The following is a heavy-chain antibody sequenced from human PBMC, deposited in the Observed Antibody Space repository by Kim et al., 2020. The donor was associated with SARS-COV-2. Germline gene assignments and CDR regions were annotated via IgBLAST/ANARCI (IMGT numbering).Heavy chain of an antibody. CDR2: TRNKANSYTT. J-gene: IGHJ5*02. CDR3: AREDYYDSSGRKGNWFDP. V-gene: IGHV3-72*01. D-gene: IGHD3-22*01. Sequence: GGSLRLSCAASGFTFSDHYMDWFRQAPGKGLEWVGRTRNKANSYTTEYAASVKGRFTISRDDSKNSLYLQMNSLKTEDTAVYYCAREDYYDSSGRKGNWFDPWGQGTLVTVSS. CDR1: GFTFSDHY.